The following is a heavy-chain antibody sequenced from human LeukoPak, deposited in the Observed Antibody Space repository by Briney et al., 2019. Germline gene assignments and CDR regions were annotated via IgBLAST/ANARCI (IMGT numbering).Heavy chain of an antibody. J-gene: IGHJ5*02. D-gene: IGHD3-10*01. Sequence: GASVKVSCKASGYTFTSYDINWVRQAPGQGLEWVGRMNPKSGNTGYAQKFQGRFTITRNTSISTAYMELSSLRSEDTAVYYCARGRITMVRGVIIYWFDPWGQGTLVTVSS. CDR2: MNPKSGNT. V-gene: IGHV1-8*03. CDR3: ARGRITMVRGVIIYWFDP. CDR1: GYTFTSYD.